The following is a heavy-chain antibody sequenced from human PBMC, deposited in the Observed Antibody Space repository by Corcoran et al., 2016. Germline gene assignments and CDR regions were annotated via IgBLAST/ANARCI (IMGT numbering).Heavy chain of an antibody. V-gene: IGHV1-46*01. CDR1: GYTFTSYY. CDR3: ARVRNTAFGFDP. Sequence: QVQLVQSGAEVKKPGASVKVSCKASGYTFTSYYMHWVRQAPGQGLEWMRLINPSGGSTSYAQKFQGRVTLTRDTSTTTVYMEWSSLRSEDTAVYYCARVRNTAFGFDPWGQGTLVSVSS. CDR2: INPSGGST. J-gene: IGHJ5*02. D-gene: IGHD5-18*01.